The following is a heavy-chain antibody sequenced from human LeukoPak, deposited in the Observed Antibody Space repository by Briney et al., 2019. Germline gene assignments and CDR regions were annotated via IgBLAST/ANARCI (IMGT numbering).Heavy chain of an antibody. CDR1: GFIFSSNS. CDR3: VRDFRFLEDY. J-gene: IGHJ4*02. V-gene: IGHV3-48*04. CDR2: ISPSSSTI. D-gene: IGHD3-3*01. Sequence: GGSLRLSCAASGFIFSSNSMNWVRQAQGKGLEGVSYISPSSSTIYYADSVKGRFTISRDNANNSLYLQMNSLRAEDTAVYYCVRDFRFLEDYWGQGTLVTVSS.